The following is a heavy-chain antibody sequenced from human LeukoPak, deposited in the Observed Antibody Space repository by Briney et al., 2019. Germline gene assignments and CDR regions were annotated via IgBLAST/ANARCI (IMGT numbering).Heavy chain of an antibody. V-gene: IGHV1-46*01. CDR3: ARNHGYCSSTSCYRNDAFDI. CDR1: GYTFTSYY. J-gene: IGHJ3*02. D-gene: IGHD2-2*01. CDR2: INPSGGST. Sequence: ASVKVSCKASGYTFTSYYMHWVRQAPGQGLEWMGIINPSGGSTSYAQKFQGRVTLTRDTSISTAYMELSRLRSDDTAVYYCARNHGYCSSTSCYRNDAFDIWGQGTMVTVSS.